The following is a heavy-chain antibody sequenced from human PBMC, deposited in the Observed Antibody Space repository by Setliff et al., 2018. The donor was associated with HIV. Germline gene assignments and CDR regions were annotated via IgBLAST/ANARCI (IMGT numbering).Heavy chain of an antibody. CDR1: GYMFNNYW. D-gene: IGHD6-13*01. V-gene: IGHV5-51*01. Sequence: HGESLKISCKGSGYMFNNYWIAWVRQVPGKGLEWMGIIDPGDSDTRYTPSYQGRIITSIDRFRSTAYLQWRSLTPSDSALYYCARQRPPGYSSPYTIEYWGQGTLVTVSS. CDR2: IDPGDSDT. J-gene: IGHJ4*02. CDR3: ARQRPPGYSSPYTIEY.